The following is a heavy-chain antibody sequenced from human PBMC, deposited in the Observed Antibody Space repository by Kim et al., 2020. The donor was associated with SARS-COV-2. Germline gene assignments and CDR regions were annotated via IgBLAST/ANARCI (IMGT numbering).Heavy chain of an antibody. D-gene: IGHD6-13*01. Sequence: GGSLRLSCAASGFTFSSYGMHWVRQAPGKGLEWVAVISYDGSNKYYADSVKGRFTISRDNSKNTLYLQMNSLRAEDTAVFYCAKDEGSSWSRGGVGLNF. CDR1: GFTFSSYG. J-gene: IGHJ4*01. CDR3: AKDEGSSWSRGGVGLNF. V-gene: IGHV3-30*18. CDR2: ISYDGSNK.